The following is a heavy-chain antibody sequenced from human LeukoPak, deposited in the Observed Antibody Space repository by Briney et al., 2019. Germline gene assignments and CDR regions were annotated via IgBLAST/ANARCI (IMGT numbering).Heavy chain of an antibody. CDR3: ARGNYYGMDV. V-gene: IGHV3-74*01. Sequence: PGGSLRLSCAASGFTFSSYWMHWVRQAPGKGLLWVSRINSDGTTTYYADSVKGRFTISRDNDKNTLYLQVNSLRAEDTAVYYCARGNYYGMDVWGQGTTVTVSS. CDR1: GFTFSSYW. CDR2: INSDGTTT. J-gene: IGHJ6*02.